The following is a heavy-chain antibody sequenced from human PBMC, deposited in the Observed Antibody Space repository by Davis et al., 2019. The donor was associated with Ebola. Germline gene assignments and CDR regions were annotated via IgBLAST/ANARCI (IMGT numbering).Heavy chain of an antibody. CDR3: ARGLKYARSLLY. CDR2: INAGNGNT. CDR1: GYTFTSYG. D-gene: IGHD2-8*01. Sequence: AASVKVSCKASGYTFTSYGISWVRQAPGQGLEWMGWINAGNGNTKYSQKFQGRVTITRDTSISTAYMELSSLRSEDTAVYYCARGLKYARSLLYWGQGTLVTVSS. J-gene: IGHJ4*02. V-gene: IGHV1-18*01.